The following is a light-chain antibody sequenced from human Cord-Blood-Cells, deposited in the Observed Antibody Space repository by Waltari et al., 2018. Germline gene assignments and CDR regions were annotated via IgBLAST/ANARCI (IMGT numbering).Light chain of an antibody. Sequence: EIVLTQSPGTLSLSQGESANLPCRASQSVSSSYLAWYQQKPGQAPRLLIYGASSRATGIPDRFSGSGSGTDFTLTISRLEPEDFAVYYCQQYGSSPPYTFGQGTKLEIK. V-gene: IGKV3-20*01. J-gene: IGKJ2*01. CDR2: GAS. CDR1: QSVSSSY. CDR3: QQYGSSPPYT.